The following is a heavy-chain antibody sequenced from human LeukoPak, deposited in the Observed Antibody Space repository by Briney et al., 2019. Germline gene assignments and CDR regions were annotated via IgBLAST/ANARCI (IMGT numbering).Heavy chain of an antibody. CDR3: ARDWLAGNPYHAFDL. J-gene: IGHJ3*01. Sequence: PGGSLRLSCAASGFTFSRYWMSWVRQAPGKGLECVANIKEDGSEEYYVDSVKGRFSISRDNAKNSLYLQMNSLRAEDTAVYYCARDWLAGNPYHAFDLWGKGTMVTVSS. CDR1: GFTFSRYW. V-gene: IGHV3-7*01. CDR2: IKEDGSEE. D-gene: IGHD3-22*01.